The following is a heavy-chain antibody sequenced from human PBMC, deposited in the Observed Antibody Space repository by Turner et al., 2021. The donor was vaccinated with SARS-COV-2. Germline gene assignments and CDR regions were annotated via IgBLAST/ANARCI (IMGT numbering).Heavy chain of an antibody. J-gene: IGHJ3*02. Sequence: QVQLVESGGGVVQPGRSLRLSCAASGFTFSNYGMHWVRQAPDKGLEWVAVIWYDGSNKYYADSVKGRFTISRDNSKNTLYLQTNSLRAEDTAVYYCAREGTISVAAGAFDIWGQGTMVTVSS. CDR2: IWYDGSNK. V-gene: IGHV3-33*01. CDR3: AREGTISVAAGAFDI. CDR1: GFTFSNYG. D-gene: IGHD6-19*01.